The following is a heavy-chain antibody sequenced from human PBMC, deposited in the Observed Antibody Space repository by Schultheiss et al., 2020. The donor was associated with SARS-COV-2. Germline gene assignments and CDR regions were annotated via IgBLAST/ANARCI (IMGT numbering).Heavy chain of an antibody. CDR3: ARDRDYGDYDRFDY. D-gene: IGHD4-17*01. Sequence: GGSLRLSCAASGFTFSSYSMNWVRQAPGKGLEWVSSISSSSSYIYYADSVKGRFTISRDNSKNTLYLQMNSLRAEDTAVYYCARDRDYGDYDRFDYWGQGTLVTVSS. V-gene: IGHV3-21*01. CDR1: GFTFSSYS. J-gene: IGHJ4*02. CDR2: ISSSSSYI.